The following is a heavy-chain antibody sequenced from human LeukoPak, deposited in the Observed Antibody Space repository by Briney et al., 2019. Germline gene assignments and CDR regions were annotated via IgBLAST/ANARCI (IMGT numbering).Heavy chain of an antibody. Sequence: SETLSLTCTVSGGSVSSDSWNSIPQTPGKGLEWIGYIYITGYSNHNPSLKKLLTRSFDKSESQLSLELSSVTAADTAIYYGARLGKMNLVRGVFWYFDLWGRGTLVTVSS. CDR3: ARLGKMNLVRGVFWYFDL. J-gene: IGHJ2*01. D-gene: IGHD3-10*01. V-gene: IGHV4-4*08. CDR1: GGSVSSDS. CDR2: IYITGYS.